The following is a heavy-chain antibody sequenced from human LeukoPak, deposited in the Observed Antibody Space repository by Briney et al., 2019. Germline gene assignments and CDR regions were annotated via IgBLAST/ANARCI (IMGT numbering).Heavy chain of an antibody. CDR2: INPNSGGT. CDR1: GCTFTGYY. Sequence: ASVKVSCKASGCTFTGYYMHWVRQAPGQGLEWMGWINPNSGGTNYAQKFQGRVTMTRDTSISTAYMELSRLRSDDTAVYYCARGAHYSGYDDAFDIWGQGTMVTVSS. V-gene: IGHV1-2*02. J-gene: IGHJ3*02. CDR3: ARGAHYSGYDDAFDI. D-gene: IGHD5-12*01.